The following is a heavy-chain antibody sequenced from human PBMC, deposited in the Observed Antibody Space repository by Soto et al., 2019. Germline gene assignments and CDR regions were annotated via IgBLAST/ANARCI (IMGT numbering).Heavy chain of an antibody. Sequence: ASETLSLTCAVSGGSLSSSNWWSWVRQPPGKGLEWIGEIYHSGSTNYNPSLKSRVTISVDKSKNQFSLKLSSVTAADTAVYYCARDRGGYYGSGSSYYGMDVWRQGTTVTVSS. CDR1: GGSLSSSNW. D-gene: IGHD3-10*01. CDR3: ARDRGGYYGSGSSYYGMDV. V-gene: IGHV4-4*02. CDR2: IYHSGST. J-gene: IGHJ6*02.